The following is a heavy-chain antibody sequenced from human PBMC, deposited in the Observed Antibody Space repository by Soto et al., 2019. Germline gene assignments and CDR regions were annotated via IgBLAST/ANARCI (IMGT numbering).Heavy chain of an antibody. J-gene: IGHJ4*02. CDR2: ISYDGSNK. D-gene: IGHD3-22*01. CDR1: GFTFSSYG. CDR3: AKVHPPPFRYYDSSGYLDY. V-gene: IGHV3-30*18. Sequence: GGSLRLSCAASGFTFSSYGMHWVRQAPGKGLEWVAVISYDGSNKYYADSVKGRFTISRDNSKNTLYLQMNSLRAEDTAVYYCAKVHPPPFRYYDSSGYLDYWGQGTLVTVSS.